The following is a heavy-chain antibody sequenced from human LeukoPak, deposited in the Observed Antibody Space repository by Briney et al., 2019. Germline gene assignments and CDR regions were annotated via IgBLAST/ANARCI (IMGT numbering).Heavy chain of an antibody. CDR1: GYSFTSYW. J-gene: IGHJ4*02. Sequence: GESLKISRKGSGYSFTSYWIGWVRQMPGKGLEWMGIIYPGDSDTRYSPSSQGQVTISADKSISTAYLQWSSLKASDTAMYYCARTTMVRGVTRHFDYWGQGTLVTVSS. CDR3: ARTTMVRGVTRHFDY. CDR2: IYPGDSDT. D-gene: IGHD3-10*01. V-gene: IGHV5-51*01.